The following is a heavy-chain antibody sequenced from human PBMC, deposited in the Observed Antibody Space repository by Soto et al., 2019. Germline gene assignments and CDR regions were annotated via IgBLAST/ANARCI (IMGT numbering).Heavy chain of an antibody. D-gene: IGHD6-13*01. CDR2: IIPIFGTT. V-gene: IGHV1-69*12. CDR1: GGTFSNYA. J-gene: IGHJ4*02. CDR3: ARVISSWYKDYLDY. Sequence: QVQLVQSGAEVKKPGSSVKVSCKASGGTFSNYAISWVRQAPGQGLEWMGGIIPIFGTTNYAQRFQGRVTMTADESTSTAYMKLSSRRSEDTAVHYCARVISSWYKDYLDYWGQGTLVTVAT.